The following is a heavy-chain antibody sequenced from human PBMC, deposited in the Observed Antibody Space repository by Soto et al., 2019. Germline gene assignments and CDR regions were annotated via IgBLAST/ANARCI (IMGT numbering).Heavy chain of an antibody. CDR1: GGSISSGFYS. Sequence: LSLTCAASGGSISSGFYSWSWIRQPPGQGLEWIGYIYNSGNTYYNPSLMSRVTISVDRSQNHFSLKLTSVTAADTAVYYCARGSDGVWNWFDPWGQGTQVTVSS. CDR3: ARGSDGVWNWFDP. D-gene: IGHD2-21*02. V-gene: IGHV4-30-2*01. J-gene: IGHJ5*02. CDR2: IYNSGNT.